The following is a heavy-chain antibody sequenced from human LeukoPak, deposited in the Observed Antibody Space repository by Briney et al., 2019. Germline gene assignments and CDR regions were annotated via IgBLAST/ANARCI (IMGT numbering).Heavy chain of an antibody. CDR2: IFPNNGNT. D-gene: IGHD3/OR15-3a*01. Sequence: ASVKVSCKASGYTFTFYYIHWVRRAPGQGLEWMGWIFPNNGNTKYAQKFQGRFTMTRDTSISTAYMELTRLRSDDTAVYYCATGLGVLDPEANSWGQGTLVTVSS. J-gene: IGHJ4*02. CDR1: GYTFTFYY. CDR3: ATGLGVLDPEANS. V-gene: IGHV1-2*02.